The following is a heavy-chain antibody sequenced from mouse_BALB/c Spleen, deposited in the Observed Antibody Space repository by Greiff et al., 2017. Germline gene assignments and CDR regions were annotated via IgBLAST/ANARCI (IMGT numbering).Heavy chain of an antibody. CDR2: IRNKANGYTT. V-gene: IGHV7-3*02. D-gene: IGHD1-1*01. J-gene: IGHJ1*01. CDR3: ARGYYGSSYWYFDV. CDR1: GFTFTDYY. Sequence: EVKLVESGGGLVQPGGSLRLSCATSGFTFTDYYMSWVRQPPGKALEWLGFIRNKANGYTTEYSAPVKGRFTISRDNSQSILYLQMNTLRAEDSATYYCARGYYGSSYWYFDVWGAGTTVTVSS.